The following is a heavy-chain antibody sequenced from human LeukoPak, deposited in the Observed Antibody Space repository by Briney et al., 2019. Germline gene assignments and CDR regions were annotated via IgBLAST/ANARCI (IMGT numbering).Heavy chain of an antibody. J-gene: IGHJ3*02. V-gene: IGHV3-21*04. Sequence: GGSLRLSCAASGFTFNRYSMNWVRQAPGKGLEWISSISISSSYRYYADSVKGRFTISRDNAKNSLYLQMNSLRAEDTAVYYCAADIRLNDAFDIWGQGTMVTVSS. D-gene: IGHD1-14*01. CDR2: ISISSSYR. CDR1: GFTFNRYS. CDR3: AADIRLNDAFDI.